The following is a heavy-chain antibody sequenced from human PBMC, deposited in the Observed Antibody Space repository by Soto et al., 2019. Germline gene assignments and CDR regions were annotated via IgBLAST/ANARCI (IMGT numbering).Heavy chain of an antibody. CDR1: GGSISSGDYY. CDR2: IYYSGST. Sequence: SETLSLTCTVSGGSISSGDYYWSWIRQPPGKGLEWIGYIYYSGSTYYNPSLKSRVTISVDTSKNQFSLKLSSVTAADTAVYYCARRFNYDSSGYFDYWGQGTQVTVSS. D-gene: IGHD3-22*01. J-gene: IGHJ4*02. CDR3: ARRFNYDSSGYFDY. V-gene: IGHV4-30-4*01.